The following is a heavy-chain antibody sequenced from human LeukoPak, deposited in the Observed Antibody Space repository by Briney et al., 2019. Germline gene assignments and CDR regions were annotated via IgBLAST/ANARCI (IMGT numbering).Heavy chain of an antibody. CDR3: ARDPFFGESLDAFDI. D-gene: IGHD3-10*01. Sequence: GGSLRLSCAASGFTFSSYSMNWVRQAPGKGLKGVANIKQDGSEKYYVDSVKGRFTISRDNAKNSLYLQMNSLRAEDTAVYYCARDPFFGESLDAFDIWGQGTMVTVSS. V-gene: IGHV3-7*01. CDR1: GFTFSSYS. CDR2: IKQDGSEK. J-gene: IGHJ3*02.